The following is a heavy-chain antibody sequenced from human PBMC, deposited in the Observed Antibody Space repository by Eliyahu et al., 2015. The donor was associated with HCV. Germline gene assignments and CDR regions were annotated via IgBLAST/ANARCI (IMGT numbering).Heavy chain of an antibody. Sequence: QVQLQQWGAGLLKPSETLSLTCAVYGGSFSGYYWSWIRQPPGKGLEWIGEINHSGSTNYNPSLKSRVTISVDTSKNQFSLKLSSVTAADTAVYYCARGPGDDYGSGRPQRGHPYDYWGQGTLVTVSS. J-gene: IGHJ4*02. V-gene: IGHV4-34*01. CDR1: GGSFSGYY. D-gene: IGHD3-10*01. CDR2: INHSGST. CDR3: ARGPGDDYGSGRPQRGHPYDY.